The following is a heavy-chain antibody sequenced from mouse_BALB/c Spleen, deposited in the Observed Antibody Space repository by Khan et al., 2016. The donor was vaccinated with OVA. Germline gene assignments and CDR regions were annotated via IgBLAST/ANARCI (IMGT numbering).Heavy chain of an antibody. CDR3: ARPAYGGYYAY. CDR2: ISTYSGNT. D-gene: IGHD2-3*01. Sequence: QVQLKQSGPELVRPGVSVKISCKGSGYTFTDYALYWVKQSHAKSLEWIGLISTYSGNTNYNQKFKGKATMTVDKSSSTAYMELARLTSEDSAIYYCARPAYGGYYAYWGQGTPLTVSS. J-gene: IGHJ2*01. CDR1: GYTFTDYA. V-gene: IGHV1S137*01.